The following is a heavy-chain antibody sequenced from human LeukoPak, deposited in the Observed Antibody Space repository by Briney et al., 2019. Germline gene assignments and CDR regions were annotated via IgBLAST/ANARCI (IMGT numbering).Heavy chain of an antibody. CDR3: AREGRQDYVYFDH. V-gene: IGHV4-34*01. Sequence: SETLSLTCAVYGGSFSGYYWSWIRQPPGKGLEWIGEINHSGGTNYTPSLKSRVTMSLDTSKNQFSLKLTSVTAADTAVYYCAREGRQDYVYFDHWGQGSLVTVSS. D-gene: IGHD4-17*01. CDR1: GGSFSGYY. J-gene: IGHJ4*02. CDR2: INHSGGT.